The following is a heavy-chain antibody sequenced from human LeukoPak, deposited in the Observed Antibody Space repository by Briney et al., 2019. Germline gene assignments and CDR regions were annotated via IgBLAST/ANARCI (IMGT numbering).Heavy chain of an antibody. CDR3: ARDSGTTGEVKFDP. D-gene: IGHD3-10*01. CDR1: GGSISSYY. Sequence: SETLSLTCTVSGGSISSYYWSWIRQPPGKGLEWIGYIYYSGSTNYNPSLKSRVTMSVDTSKNQFSLNLISVTAADTAVYYCARDSGTTGEVKFDPWGQGTLVTVSS. CDR2: IYYSGST. J-gene: IGHJ5*02. V-gene: IGHV4-59*12.